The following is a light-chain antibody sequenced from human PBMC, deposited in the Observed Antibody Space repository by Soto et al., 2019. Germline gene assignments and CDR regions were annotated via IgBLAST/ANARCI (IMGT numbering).Light chain of an antibody. J-gene: IGKJ1*01. V-gene: IGKV1-6*01. CDR1: QGIRNY. Sequence: AIQMTQSPSSLSASVGDRVTITCRASQGIRNYLGWYQQKPGKAPKLLIYAASTLQSGVPSRFSGSGSDTDFTLRINNLQPEDFATYYCLQDYNYPRTFGQGTKVDIK. CDR2: AAS. CDR3: LQDYNYPRT.